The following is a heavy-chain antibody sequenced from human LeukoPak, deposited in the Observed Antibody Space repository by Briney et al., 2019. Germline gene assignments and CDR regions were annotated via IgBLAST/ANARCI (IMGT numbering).Heavy chain of an antibody. J-gene: IGHJ4*02. CDR2: IGGRDGST. CDR3: AKGHYYGSGSLDY. CDR1: GFTFSNYA. Sequence: AGGSLRLSCAASGFTFSNYAMRWVRQAPGKGLEWVSAIGGRDGSTYYADSVKGRFTISRDNSKNTLYVQMNSLRAEDTAVYYCAKGHYYGSGSLDYWGQGTLVTVSS. V-gene: IGHV3-23*01. D-gene: IGHD3-10*01.